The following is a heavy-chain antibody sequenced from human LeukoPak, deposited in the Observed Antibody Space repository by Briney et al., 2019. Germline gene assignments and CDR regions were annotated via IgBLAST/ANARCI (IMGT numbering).Heavy chain of an antibody. V-gene: IGHV4-34*01. CDR1: GGSFSGYY. CDR2: INHSGST. D-gene: IGHD3-10*01. CDR3: ASGIWFGESSFDY. Sequence: SETLSLTCAVYGGSFSGYYWSWIRQPPGKGLEWIGEINHSGSTNYNPSPKSRVTISVDTSKNQFSLKLSSVTAADTAVYYCASGIWFGESSFDYWGQGTLVTVSS. J-gene: IGHJ4*02.